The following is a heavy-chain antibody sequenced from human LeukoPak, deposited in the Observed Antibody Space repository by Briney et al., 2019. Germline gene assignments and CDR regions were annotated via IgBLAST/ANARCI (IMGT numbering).Heavy chain of an antibody. V-gene: IGHV1-2*06. CDR3: ARDLGYFGDYLVGYY. J-gene: IGHJ4*02. Sequence: ASVKVSCKASGYTFTGFYMHWVRQAPGQGLEWMGRINPNSGGTNYAQKFQGRVTMTRDTSITTAYMELTRLRSDDTAVYYCARDLGYFGDYLVGYYWGQGTLVTVSS. CDR1: GYTFTGFY. D-gene: IGHD4-17*01. CDR2: INPNSGGT.